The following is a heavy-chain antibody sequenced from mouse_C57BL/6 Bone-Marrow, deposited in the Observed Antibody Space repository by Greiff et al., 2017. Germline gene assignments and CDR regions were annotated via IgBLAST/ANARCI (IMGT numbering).Heavy chain of an antibody. J-gene: IGHJ4*01. CDR2: IYPRSGNT. V-gene: IGHV1-81*01. CDR3: SRGGSNPYAMDY. CDR1: GYTFTSYG. Sequence: VKLQESGAELARPGASVKLSCKASGYTFTSYGISWVKQRTGQGLEWIGEIYPRSGNTYYNEKFKGKATLTADKSASTSYMELRSLTSEDSAVYVFSRGGSNPYAMDYWGQGTSVTVSS. D-gene: IGHD1-2*01.